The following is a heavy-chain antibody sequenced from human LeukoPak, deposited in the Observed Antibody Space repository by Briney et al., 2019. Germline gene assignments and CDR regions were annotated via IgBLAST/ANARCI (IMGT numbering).Heavy chain of an antibody. CDR3: AKGYCSSTSCYKSYFDH. D-gene: IGHD2-2*02. Sequence: GGSLRLSCAASGFTFSSYGMHWVRQAPGKGLEWVAVISYDGSNKYYADSVKGRFTISRDNSKNTLYLQMNSLRAEDTAVYYCAKGYCSSTSCYKSYFDHWGQGTLVTVSS. CDR1: GFTFSSYG. CDR2: ISYDGSNK. V-gene: IGHV3-30*18. J-gene: IGHJ4*02.